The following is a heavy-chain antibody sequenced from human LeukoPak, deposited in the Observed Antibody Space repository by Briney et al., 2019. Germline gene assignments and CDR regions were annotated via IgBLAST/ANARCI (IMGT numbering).Heavy chain of an antibody. CDR2: IYYSGST. CDR1: GGSISSYY. J-gene: IGHJ4*02. D-gene: IGHD5-18*01. CDR3: ARGYSYGLRDYYFDH. V-gene: IGHV4-59*01. Sequence: PSETLSLTCTVSGGSISSYYWSWIRQPPGKGLEWIGYIYYSGSTNYNPSLKSRVTISVDTSKNQFSLKLSSVTAADTAVYYCARGYSYGLRDYYFDHWGQGTLVTVSS.